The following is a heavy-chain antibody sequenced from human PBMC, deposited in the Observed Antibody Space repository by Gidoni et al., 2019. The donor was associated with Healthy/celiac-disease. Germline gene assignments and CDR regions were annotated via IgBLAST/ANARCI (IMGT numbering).Heavy chain of an antibody. CDR2: ISGSGGST. CDR3: ASRRYYYDSSGYYYEGFIDY. Sequence: EVQLLESGGGLVQPGGSLRLSCAASGFTFSIDALSWVRQAPGKGLEWVSAISGSGGSTYYAYSVKGRFTISRDNAKNTLYLQMNSLRAEDTAVYYCASRRYYYDSSGYYYEGFIDYWGQGTLVTVSS. CDR1: GFTFSIDA. D-gene: IGHD3-22*01. J-gene: IGHJ4*02. V-gene: IGHV3-23*01.